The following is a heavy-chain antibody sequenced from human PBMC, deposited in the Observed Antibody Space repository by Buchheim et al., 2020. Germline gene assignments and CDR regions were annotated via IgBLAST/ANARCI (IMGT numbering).Heavy chain of an antibody. CDR1: GGSITSGTYS. V-gene: IGHV4-61*02. J-gene: IGHJ5*02. CDR2: IHASGST. Sequence: QVQLQESGPGLVKPSQTLSLTCTVFGGSITSGTYSWNWIRQPAGEGLEWIGHIHASGSTNYHPPPKSRLNMSMDTSKNQFSLKLISVRAGDTAVYYCAGLRLFDYVQDSNYWFDPWGQGT. CDR3: AGLRLFDYVQDSNYWFDP. D-gene: IGHD4-17*01.